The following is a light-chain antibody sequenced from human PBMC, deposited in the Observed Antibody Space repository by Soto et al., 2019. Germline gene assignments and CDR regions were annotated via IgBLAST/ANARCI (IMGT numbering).Light chain of an antibody. CDR3: QQGYNFPRA. CDR1: QPISSW. J-gene: IGKJ1*01. V-gene: IGKV1-12*01. Sequence: DIQMTQSPSSISASVGDRVTITCRASQPISSWLAWYQQVPGQAPYLLIYPASTLQSGVPSRFSGSGSGTDFTLTINSLQPEDFATYFCQQGYNFPRAFGQGSNVDIK. CDR2: PAS.